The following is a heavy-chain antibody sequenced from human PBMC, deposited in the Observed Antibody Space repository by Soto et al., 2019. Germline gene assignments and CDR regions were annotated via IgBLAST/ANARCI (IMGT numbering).Heavy chain of an antibody. CDR1: GVSIGSPGSY. CDR2: IYYSGST. V-gene: IGHV4-31*03. D-gene: IGHD3-10*01. CDR3: ARVFGFGGMDV. Sequence: SDTLSLTCTITGVSIGSPGSYWSWIRQHPGKGLEWIGYIYYSGSTYYNPSLKSRVTISVDTSKNQFSLKLSSVTAADTAVYYCARVFGFGGMDVWGQGTTVT. J-gene: IGHJ6*02.